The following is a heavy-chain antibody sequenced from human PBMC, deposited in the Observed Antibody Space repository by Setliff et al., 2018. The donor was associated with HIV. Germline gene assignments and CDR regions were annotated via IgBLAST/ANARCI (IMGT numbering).Heavy chain of an antibody. CDR2: IYYSGST. Sequence: SETLSLTCTVSGGSISSGGYYWSWIRQHPGKGLEWIGYIYYSGSTYYNPSLRSRVTISVDTSKNQFSLKLSSVTAADTAVYYCARVSSRGGVRGVITFDYWGQGTLVTVSS. CDR3: ARVSSRGGVRGVITFDY. J-gene: IGHJ4*02. CDR1: GGSISSGGYY. V-gene: IGHV4-31*03. D-gene: IGHD3-10*01.